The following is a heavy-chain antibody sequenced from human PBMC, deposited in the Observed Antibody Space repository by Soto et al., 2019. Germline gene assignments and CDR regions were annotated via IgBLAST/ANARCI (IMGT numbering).Heavy chain of an antibody. V-gene: IGHV3-30*18. Sequence: LRLSCAGSGFTFRWFGMSWVRQAPGKGLEWVARISNDGSNEYYVDSVKGRFTISRDNSKNTLYLQMDSLRAEDTAVYYCAKGEVRGIIPSYFDYWGLGTLVTVSS. J-gene: IGHJ4*02. CDR3: AKGEVRGIIPSYFDY. CDR1: GFTFRWFG. CDR2: ISNDGSNE. D-gene: IGHD3-10*01.